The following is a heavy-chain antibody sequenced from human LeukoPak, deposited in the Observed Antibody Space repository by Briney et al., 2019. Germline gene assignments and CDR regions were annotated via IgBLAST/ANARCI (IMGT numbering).Heavy chain of an antibody. CDR2: IYLGDSDT. CDR1: GYSFTSYW. V-gene: IGHV5-51*01. D-gene: IGHD2-2*01. Sequence: GESLQISCKGSGYSFTSYWIVWVRQMPGKGLEWMGIIYLGDSDTRYSPSFQGQVTISAEKSISTAYLQWSSLKAPDTARYYCGLPEIVGVPETNSYLDGWGKRGTVTVSS. J-gene: IGHJ6*03. CDR3: GLPEIVGVPETNSYLDG.